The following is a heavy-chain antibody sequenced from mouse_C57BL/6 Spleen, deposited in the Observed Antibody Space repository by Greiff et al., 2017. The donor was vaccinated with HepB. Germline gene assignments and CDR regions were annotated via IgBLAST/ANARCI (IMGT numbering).Heavy chain of an antibody. D-gene: IGHD2-4*01. CDR2: INPNNGGT. CDR1: GYTFTDYY. J-gene: IGHJ2*01. Sequence: EVQLQQSGPELVKPGASVKISCKASGYTFTDYYMNWVKQSHGKSLEWIGDINPNNGGTSYNQKFKGKATLTVDKSSSTAYMELRSLTSEDSAVYYCARQGDYDDYWGQGTTLTVSS. V-gene: IGHV1-26*01. CDR3: ARQGDYDDY.